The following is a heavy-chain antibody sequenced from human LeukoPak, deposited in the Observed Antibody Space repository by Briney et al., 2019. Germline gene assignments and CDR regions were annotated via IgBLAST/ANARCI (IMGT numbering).Heavy chain of an antibody. CDR1: GYTFTSYD. J-gene: IGHJ6*03. D-gene: IGHD3-3*01. V-gene: IGHV1-8*03. CDR2: MNPNSGNT. Sequence: ASVKVSCKASGYTFTSYDINWVRQATGQGLEWMGWMNPNSGNTGYAQKFQGRVTITRNTSISTAYMELSSLRSEDTAVYYCARGRYDFWSGYSYYYYYYYMDVWGKGTTVTVSS. CDR3: ARGRYDFWSGYSYYYYYYYMDV.